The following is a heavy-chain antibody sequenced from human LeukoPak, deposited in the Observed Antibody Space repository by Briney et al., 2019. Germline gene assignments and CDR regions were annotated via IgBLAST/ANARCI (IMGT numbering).Heavy chain of an antibody. V-gene: IGHV4-4*07. CDR3: ARDLGFSGIPFWD. CDR2: MYTSGST. J-gene: IGHJ4*02. CDR1: GGSISSYY. Sequence: PSETLSLTCTVSGGSISSYYWSWIRQPAGKGLEWLGRMYTSGSTNYNSSLKSRVTMSVDTSKNQFSLKLSSVTAADTAVYYCARDLGFSGIPFWDWGQGTLVTVSS. D-gene: IGHD1-26*01.